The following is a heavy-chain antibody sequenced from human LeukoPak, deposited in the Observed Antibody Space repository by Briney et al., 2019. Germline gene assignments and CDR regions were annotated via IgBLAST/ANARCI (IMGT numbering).Heavy chain of an antibody. Sequence: QPGGSLRLSCAASGFIFSNYGMNWVRQAPGKGLEWVSVINGGGNTYYTDSVKGRFSISRDNSKNTLYLQMNSLRAEDTAVYYCAKDEKDTAMAKQTTKYYYYGMDVWGQGTTVTVSS. D-gene: IGHD5-18*01. CDR1: GFIFSNYG. CDR3: AKDEKDTAMAKQTTKYYYYGMDV. CDR2: INGGGNT. V-gene: IGHV3-23*01. J-gene: IGHJ6*02.